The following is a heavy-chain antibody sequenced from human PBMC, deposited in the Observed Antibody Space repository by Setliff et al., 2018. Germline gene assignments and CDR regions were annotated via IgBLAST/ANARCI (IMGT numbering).Heavy chain of an antibody. D-gene: IGHD3-16*01. V-gene: IGHV3-7*01. CDR2: IKQDGSEK. CDR3: ARDGGEY. CDR1: GFTFSIYW. J-gene: IGHJ4*02. Sequence: GGSLRLSCAASGFTFSIYWMTWVRQAPGKGLEWVANIKQDGSEKYYVDSVKGRFTISRDNAKNSLYLQMNSLRAEDTTVYYCARDGGEYWGQGTLVTVSS.